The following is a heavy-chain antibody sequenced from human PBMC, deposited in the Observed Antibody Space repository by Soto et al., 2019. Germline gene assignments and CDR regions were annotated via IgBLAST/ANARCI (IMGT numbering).Heavy chain of an antibody. CDR1: GFTFSSYG. CDR2: IWYDGSNK. CDR3: ARSVTTTYYYYGMDA. J-gene: IGHJ6*01. D-gene: IGHD4-17*01. V-gene: IGHV3-33*01. Sequence: GGSLRLSCAASGFTFSSYGMHWVRQAPGKGLEWVAVIWYDGSNKYYADSVKGRFTISRDNSKNTLYLQMNSLRAEDTAVYYCARSVTTTYYYYGMDAWGQGPTITSPQ.